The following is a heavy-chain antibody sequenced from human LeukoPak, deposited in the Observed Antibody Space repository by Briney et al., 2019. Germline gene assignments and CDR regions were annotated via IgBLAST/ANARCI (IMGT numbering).Heavy chain of an antibody. Sequence: SETLSLTCAVSGGSISSRNWWSWVRQPPGKGLEWIGEIYHSGSTNYNPSLKSRVTISVDKSKNQFSLKLSSVTAADTAVYYCARDLLGYDAFDIWGQGTMVTVSS. CDR2: IYHSGST. CDR1: GGSISSRNW. CDR3: ARDLLGYDAFDI. V-gene: IGHV4-4*02. D-gene: IGHD7-27*01. J-gene: IGHJ3*02.